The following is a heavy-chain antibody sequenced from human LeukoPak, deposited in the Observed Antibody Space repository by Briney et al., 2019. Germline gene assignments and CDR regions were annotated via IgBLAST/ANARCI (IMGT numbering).Heavy chain of an antibody. V-gene: IGHV4-61*02. D-gene: IGHD3-10*01. CDR1: GGSISSGSYY. CDR2: IYTSGST. Sequence: SETLSLTCTVSGGSISSGSYYWSWIRQPAGKGLEWIGRIYTSGSTNYNPSLKSRVTISVDTSKNQFSLKLSSVTAADTAVYYCARVPGGSGSYFNYYYYYYMDVWGKGTTVTISS. CDR3: ARVPGGSGSYFNYYYYYYMDV. J-gene: IGHJ6*03.